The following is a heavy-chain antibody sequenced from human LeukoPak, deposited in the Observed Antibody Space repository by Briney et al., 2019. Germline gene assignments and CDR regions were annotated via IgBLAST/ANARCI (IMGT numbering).Heavy chain of an antibody. J-gene: IGHJ5*02. CDR3: ARDERVVVVPAAAMRRGWFDP. D-gene: IGHD2-2*01. V-gene: IGHV3-21*01. Sequence: GGPLRLSCAASGFTFSSYSMNWVRQAPGKGLEWVSSISSSSSYIYYADSVKGRFTISRDNAKNSLYLQMNSLRAEDTAVYYCARDERVVVVPAAAMRRGWFDPWGQGTLVTVSS. CDR1: GFTFSSYS. CDR2: ISSSSSYI.